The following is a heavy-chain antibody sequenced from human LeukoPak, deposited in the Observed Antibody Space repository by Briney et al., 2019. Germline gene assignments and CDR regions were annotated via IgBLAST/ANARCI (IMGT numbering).Heavy chain of an antibody. CDR1: GYSFTSYW. CDR2: IYPGDSDT. D-gene: IGHD3-10*01. Sequence: LGESLKISCKGSGYSFTSYWIGWVRQMPGKGLEWMGIIYPGDSDTRYSPSFQGQVTISADKPISTAYLQWSSLKASDTAMYYCASYGSGSQNWFDPWGQGTLVTVSS. CDR3: ASYGSGSQNWFDP. V-gene: IGHV5-51*01. J-gene: IGHJ5*02.